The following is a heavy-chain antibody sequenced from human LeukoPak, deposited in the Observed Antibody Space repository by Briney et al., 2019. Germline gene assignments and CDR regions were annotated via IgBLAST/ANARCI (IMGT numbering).Heavy chain of an antibody. CDR2: ISGSGDTT. CDR1: RFTFSTYA. Sequence: PGGSLRLSCTASRFTFSTYAMSWVRQAPGKGLEWVSSISGSGDTTCYTGSVKGRLTISRDNSKNALYLQMSSLRAEDTAVYYCAKSQRNDQQVVQRIDYWGQGTLVTVSS. D-gene: IGHD2-2*01. J-gene: IGHJ4*02. CDR3: AKSQRNDQQVVQRIDY. V-gene: IGHV3-23*01.